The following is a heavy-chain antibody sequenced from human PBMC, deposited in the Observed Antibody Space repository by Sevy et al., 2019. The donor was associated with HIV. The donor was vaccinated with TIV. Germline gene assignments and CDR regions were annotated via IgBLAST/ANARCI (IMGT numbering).Heavy chain of an antibody. CDR2: IWYDGSNK. V-gene: IGHV3-30*02. CDR1: GFTFSDYA. Sequence: GGSLRLSCAASGFTFSDYAIHWVLQAPGKGLEWVAFIWYDGSNKYYTDFLKGRFAISRDNSKNTLYLQMNSLRVEDTAVYYCAKLVVPAASNDDILTGYPDLRVNYGMDVWGQGTTVTVSS. D-gene: IGHD3-9*01. J-gene: IGHJ6*02. CDR3: AKLVVPAASNDDILTGYPDLRVNYGMDV.